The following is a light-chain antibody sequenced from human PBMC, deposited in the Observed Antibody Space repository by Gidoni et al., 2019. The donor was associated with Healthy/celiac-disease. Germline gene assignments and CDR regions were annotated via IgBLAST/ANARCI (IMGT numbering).Light chain of an antibody. V-gene: IGKV3-11*01. J-gene: IGKJ5*01. Sequence: EMVLPQSPATLSLSPGQSAPLSCRASQSVSSYLAWYQQKPAQAPRLLIYDASNRATGLPARFSCCRSGPDLTPTLISLDPEDFAVYYRQKRSNCPPITFGQGTRLEIK. CDR1: QSVSSY. CDR2: DAS. CDR3: QKRSNCPPIT.